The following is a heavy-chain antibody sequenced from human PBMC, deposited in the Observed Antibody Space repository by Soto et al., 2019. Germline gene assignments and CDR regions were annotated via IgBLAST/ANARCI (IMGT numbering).Heavy chain of an antibody. CDR3: ARDRVVVVPAAIVYYYYGMDV. Sequence: PSETLSLTXSVSGDSITSGSGYWSWIRQHPGRGLEWLGYIYHSGRTYYSPSLSSRLTMSIDTSNNQLSLNLKSVTAADTAVYYCARDRVVVVPAAIVYYYYGMDVWGQGTTVTVSS. J-gene: IGHJ6*02. CDR1: GDSITSGSGY. D-gene: IGHD2-2*02. CDR2: IYHSGRT. V-gene: IGHV4-31*02.